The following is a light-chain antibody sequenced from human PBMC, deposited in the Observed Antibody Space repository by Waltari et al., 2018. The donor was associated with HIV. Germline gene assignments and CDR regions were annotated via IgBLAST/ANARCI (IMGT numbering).Light chain of an antibody. Sequence: DIVMTQSQESLAVSLGARATINCKSSQSVLYSSNNKNYLAWYQQKPGQPPKLLIYWASTRESGVPDRFSGSGSGTDFTRTSSSLQTEDVAVYYCQQYYSNSYTFGQGTKLEIK. J-gene: IGKJ2*01. CDR3: QQYYSNSYT. CDR1: QSVLYSSNNKNY. V-gene: IGKV4-1*01. CDR2: WAS.